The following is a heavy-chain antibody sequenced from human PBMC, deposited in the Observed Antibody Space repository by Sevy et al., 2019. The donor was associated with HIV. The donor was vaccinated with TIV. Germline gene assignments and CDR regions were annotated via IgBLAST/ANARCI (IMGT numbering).Heavy chain of an antibody. V-gene: IGHV3-11*01. CDR1: GFTFSDYY. CDR2: ISSSGSTI. Sequence: GGSQRLSCAASGFTFSDYYMSWIRQAPGKGLEWVSYISSSGSTIYYADSVKGRFTISRDNAKNSLYLQMNSLRAEDTAVYYCASPPPNYRNAFDIWGQGTMVTVSS. CDR3: ASPPPNYRNAFDI. J-gene: IGHJ3*02. D-gene: IGHD4-4*01.